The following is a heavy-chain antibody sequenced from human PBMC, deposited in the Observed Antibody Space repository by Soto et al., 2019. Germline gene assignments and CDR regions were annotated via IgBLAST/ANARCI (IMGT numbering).Heavy chain of an antibody. CDR2: ISAYNGNT. Sequence: ASVKVSCKASGYTFTSYYMHWVRQAPGQGLEWMGWISAYNGNTNYAQKLQGRVTMTTDTSTSTAYMELRSLRSDDTAVYYCARDEGSSSTAYYFDYWGRGTLVTVSS. CDR3: ARDEGSSSTAYYFDY. J-gene: IGHJ4*02. V-gene: IGHV1-18*04. CDR1: GYTFTSYY. D-gene: IGHD6-6*01.